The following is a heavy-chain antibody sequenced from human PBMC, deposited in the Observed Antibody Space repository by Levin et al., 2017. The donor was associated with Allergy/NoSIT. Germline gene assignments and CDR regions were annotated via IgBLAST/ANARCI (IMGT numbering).Heavy chain of an antibody. V-gene: IGHV4-30-2*01. CDR2: IYHSGST. CDR3: ARDMERGGAFDI. Sequence: SETLSLTCAVSGGSISSGGYSWSWIRQPPGKGLEWIGYIYHSGSTYYNPSLKSRVTISVDRSKNQFSLKLSSVTAADTAVYYCARDMERGGAFDIWGQGTMVTVSS. CDR1: GGSISSGGYS. D-gene: IGHD1-1*01. J-gene: IGHJ3*02.